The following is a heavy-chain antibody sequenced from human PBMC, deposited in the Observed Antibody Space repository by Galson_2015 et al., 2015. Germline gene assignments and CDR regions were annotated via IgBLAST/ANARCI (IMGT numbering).Heavy chain of an antibody. V-gene: IGHV3-23*01. CDR1: GFTFSSYA. CDR3: AKFDYYDSSGYYYGNDAFDI. Sequence: SLRLSCAASGFTFSSYAMSWVRQAPGKGLEWVSAISGSGGSTYYADSVKGRFTISRDNSKNTLYLQMNSLRAEDTAVYYCAKFDYYDSSGYYYGNDAFDIWGQGTMVTVSS. J-gene: IGHJ3*02. D-gene: IGHD3-22*01. CDR2: ISGSGGST.